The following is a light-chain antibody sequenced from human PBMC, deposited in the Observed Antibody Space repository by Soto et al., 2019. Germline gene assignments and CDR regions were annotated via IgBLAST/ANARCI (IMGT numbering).Light chain of an antibody. CDR1: QGLSSY. J-gene: IGKJ4*01. CDR3: QQVNSYPLT. CDR2: AAS. V-gene: IGKV1-9*01. Sequence: IQLTQSPSSLSASVGDRVTITCRASQGLSSYLAWYQQKPGKAPNLLIYAASTLQSGVPSRFSGSGSETDFTLTISSLQAEDFATYYCQQVNSYPLTFGGGTKVEI.